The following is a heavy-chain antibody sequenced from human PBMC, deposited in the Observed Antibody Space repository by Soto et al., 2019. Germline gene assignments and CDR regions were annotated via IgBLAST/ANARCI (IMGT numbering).Heavy chain of an antibody. J-gene: IGHJ6*02. CDR1: GFTVSTNS. D-gene: IGHD2-2*01. Sequence: PGGSLRLSCAASGFTVSTNSMSWVRQAPGKGLQWVSIIYGVGSTYYADSVKGRFTISRDDSKNTLYLQMSSLRSEDTAVYYCAREDRDRESALVPAAIDGMDVWGQGTTVTVSS. CDR3: AREDRDRESALVPAAIDGMDV. V-gene: IGHV3-53*05. CDR2: IYGVGST.